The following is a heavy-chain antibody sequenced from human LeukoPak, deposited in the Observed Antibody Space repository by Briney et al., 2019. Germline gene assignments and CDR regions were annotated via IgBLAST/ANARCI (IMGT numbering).Heavy chain of an antibody. V-gene: IGHV3-15*01. CDR1: GFTFSNAW. CDR3: ATYKNGYDLPHFDY. Sequence: PGGSLRLSCAASGFTFSNAWVSWVRQAPGKGLEWVGRIKSSTDGGATDYAAPVEGRFTITRDDSKSTLYLQMNSLKTEDTAVYYCATYKNGYDLPHFDYWGQGTLVTVSS. CDR2: IKSSTDGGAT. J-gene: IGHJ4*02. D-gene: IGHD5-12*01.